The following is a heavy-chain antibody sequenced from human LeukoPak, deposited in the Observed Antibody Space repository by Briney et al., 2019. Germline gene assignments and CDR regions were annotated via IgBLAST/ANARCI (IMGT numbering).Heavy chain of an antibody. J-gene: IGHJ4*02. CDR3: ARLGCSGGSCYSVDY. CDR1: GYTFTGYY. Sequence: ASVKVSCKASGYTFTGYYMHWVRQAPGQGLEWMGWINPNSGGTNYAQKFQGRVTMTRDTSTSTAYMELSRLRSDDTAVYYCARLGCSGGSCYSVDYWGQGTLVTVSS. D-gene: IGHD2-15*01. CDR2: INPNSGGT. V-gene: IGHV1-2*02.